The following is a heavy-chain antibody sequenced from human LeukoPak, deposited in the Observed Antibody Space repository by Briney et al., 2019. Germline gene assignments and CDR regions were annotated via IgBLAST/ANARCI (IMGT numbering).Heavy chain of an antibody. V-gene: IGHV3-21*01. Sequence: PGRSLRLSCAASGVTFSSYSMKGVPQAPGKGVEWVSSTSSSSSYIYYADSVKGRFTISRDNAKNSLYLQMNSLRAEDTAVYYCARVKGGYYYYYMDVWGKGTTVTVSS. J-gene: IGHJ6*03. CDR2: TSSSSSYI. CDR3: ARVKGGYYYYYMDV. D-gene: IGHD1-26*01. CDR1: GVTFSSYS.